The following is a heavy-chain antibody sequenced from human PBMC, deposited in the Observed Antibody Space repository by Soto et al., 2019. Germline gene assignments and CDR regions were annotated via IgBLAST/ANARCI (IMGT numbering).Heavy chain of an antibody. J-gene: IGHJ4*02. D-gene: IGHD6-6*01. V-gene: IGHV3-33*01. Sequence: GGSLRLSCAASGFTFSSYGMHWVRQAPGKGLEWVAVIWYDGSNKYYADSVKGRFTISRDNSKNTLYLQMNSLRAEDTAVYYCARDPANPWTDEYSSSSTFDYWGQGTLVTVSS. CDR3: ARDPANPWTDEYSSSSTFDY. CDR1: GFTFSSYG. CDR2: IWYDGSNK.